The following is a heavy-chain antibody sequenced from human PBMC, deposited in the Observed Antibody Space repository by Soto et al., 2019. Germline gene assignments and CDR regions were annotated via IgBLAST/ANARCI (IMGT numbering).Heavy chain of an antibody. D-gene: IGHD3-10*01. CDR2: INHSGST. Sequence: QVQLQQWGAGLLKPSETLSLTCAVYGGSFSGYYWSWIRQPPGKGLEWIGEINHSGSTNYNPSLKRRVTISVDTSKNQFSLKLSSVTAADTAVYYCARYSIYYYGSGSYLGPYYYYYMDVWGKGTTVTVSS. V-gene: IGHV4-34*01. J-gene: IGHJ6*03. CDR3: ARYSIYYYGSGSYLGPYYYYYMDV. CDR1: GGSFSGYY.